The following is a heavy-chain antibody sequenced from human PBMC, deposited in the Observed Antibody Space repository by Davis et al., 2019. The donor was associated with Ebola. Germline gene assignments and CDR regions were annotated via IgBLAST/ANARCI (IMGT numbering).Heavy chain of an antibody. D-gene: IGHD1-26*01. Sequence: MPSETLSLTCTVSGGSISGYQWAWIRQPPGKGLDYVGHIYNSGTASYNSALKSRVTISLDKSSNQFSLTLNSVTAADTAIYFCARDHMGSLDNWGQGTLVTFSS. CDR3: ARDHMGSLDN. V-gene: IGHV4-59*01. CDR2: IYNSGTA. CDR1: GGSISGYQ. J-gene: IGHJ4*02.